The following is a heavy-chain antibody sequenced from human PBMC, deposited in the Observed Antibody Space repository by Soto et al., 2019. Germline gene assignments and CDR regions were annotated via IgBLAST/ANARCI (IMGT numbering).Heavy chain of an antibody. CDR1: GFDFSSSW. CDR3: VKGGTNFAY. V-gene: IGHV3-7*05. J-gene: IGHJ4*02. Sequence: GGSLRLSCAASGFDFSSSWMSWIRQAPGKGLEWVANIKGDVSEKYSVDSVKGRFTISRDSAENSLYLQMNSLRAEDTAVYYCVKGGTNFAYWGQGIMVTVSS. D-gene: IGHD1-7*01. CDR2: IKGDVSEK.